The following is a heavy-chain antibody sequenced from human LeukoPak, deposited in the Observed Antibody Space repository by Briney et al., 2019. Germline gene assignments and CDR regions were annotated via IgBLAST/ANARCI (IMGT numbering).Heavy chain of an antibody. Sequence: GGSLRLPCTASGFTFTTCPMNWVRQAPGKGLEWVSSINDRGDSTYYAESVKGRFSISRDNSKDTLYLQMNSLRAEDTGVYFCARRSAGWGDFDCWGQGTLVTVSS. J-gene: IGHJ4*02. CDR3: ARRSAGWGDFDC. V-gene: IGHV3-23*01. CDR1: GFTFTTCP. D-gene: IGHD3-16*01. CDR2: INDRGDST.